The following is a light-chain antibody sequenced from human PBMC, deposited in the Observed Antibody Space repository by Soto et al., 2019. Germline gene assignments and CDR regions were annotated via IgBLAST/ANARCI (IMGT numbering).Light chain of an antibody. CDR2: DAS. CDR1: QSVSTF. Sequence: EIVLTQSPATLSLSPGERATLSCRATQSVSTFLAWYQQKPGQAPRLLIYDASKRATGIPTRFSGSGSGTDFTLTISSLEPEDFAVYYCQQRISWPLTFGGGTKVEIK. J-gene: IGKJ4*01. V-gene: IGKV3-11*01. CDR3: QQRISWPLT.